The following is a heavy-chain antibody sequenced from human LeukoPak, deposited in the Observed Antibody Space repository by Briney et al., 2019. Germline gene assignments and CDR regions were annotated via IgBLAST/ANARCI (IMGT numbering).Heavy chain of an antibody. J-gene: IGHJ6*02. Sequence: ASVKVSCKASGYTFTSYGINWVRQATGQGLEWMGWMNPNSGNTGYAQKFQGRVTMTRNTSISTAYMELSSLRSEDTAVYFCASPGGGAAAGINYYYYGMDVWGQGTTDTVSS. V-gene: IGHV1-8*02. CDR1: GYTFTSYG. CDR2: MNPNSGNT. D-gene: IGHD6-13*01. CDR3: ASPGGGAAAGINYYYYGMDV.